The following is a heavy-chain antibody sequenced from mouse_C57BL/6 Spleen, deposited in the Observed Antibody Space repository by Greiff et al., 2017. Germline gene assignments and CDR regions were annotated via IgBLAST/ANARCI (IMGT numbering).Heavy chain of an antibody. V-gene: IGHV1-15*01. CDR2: IDPETGGT. J-gene: IGHJ2*01. CDR1: GYTFTDYE. Sequence: QVQLQQSGAELVRPGASVTLSCKASGYTFTDYEMHWVKQTPVHGLEWIGAIDPETGGTAYNQKFKGKDILTADKSSSTAYMELRSLTSEDSAVYYCTEGLLLKDWGQGTTLTGSS. D-gene: IGHD2-3*01. CDR3: TEGLLLKD.